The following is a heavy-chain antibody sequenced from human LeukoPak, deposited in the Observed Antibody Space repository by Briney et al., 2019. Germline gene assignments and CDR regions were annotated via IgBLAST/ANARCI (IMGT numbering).Heavy chain of an antibody. CDR1: GYTLTELS. J-gene: IGHJ6*02. D-gene: IGHD3-10*01. Sequence: GASVKVSCKVSGYTLTELSMHWVRQAPGKGLEWMGGVDPEDGETIYAQKFQGRVTMTEDTSTDTAYMELSSLRSEDTAVYYCATDSGPMVRGVIKGCYYYGMDVWGQGTTVTVSS. CDR2: VDPEDGET. CDR3: ATDSGPMVRGVIKGCYYYGMDV. V-gene: IGHV1-24*01.